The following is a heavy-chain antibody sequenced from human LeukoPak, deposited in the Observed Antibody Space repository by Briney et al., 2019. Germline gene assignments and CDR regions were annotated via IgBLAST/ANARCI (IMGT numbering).Heavy chain of an antibody. Sequence: PGGSLRLSCVASGFTFSNYGTHWVRQAPGKGLEWVTFMQYDGSDIFYADSVRGRFTISRDNSKNTVFLQMNSLRAEDTAVYYCAKTTYYYDLPMKGYFDYWGQGTLVTVSS. V-gene: IGHV3-30*02. D-gene: IGHD3/OR15-3a*01. J-gene: IGHJ4*02. CDR2: MQYDGSDI. CDR3: AKTTYYYDLPMKGYFDY. CDR1: GFTFSNYG.